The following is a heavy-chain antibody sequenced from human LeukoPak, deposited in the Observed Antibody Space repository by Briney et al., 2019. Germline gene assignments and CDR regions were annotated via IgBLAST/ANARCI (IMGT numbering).Heavy chain of an antibody. D-gene: IGHD4-11*01. J-gene: IGHJ4*02. Sequence: SEALSLTCTVSGGSFSSSSYYWGWISQPPGKGLEWIGSIDYSGSTYYNPSLKSRATISVDTSKNQSSLKLSSVTAADTAVYYCMRFSKGQYYFDYWGQGTLVTVSS. CDR3: MRFSKGQYYFDY. CDR1: GGSFSSSSYY. V-gene: IGHV4-39*01. CDR2: IDYSGST.